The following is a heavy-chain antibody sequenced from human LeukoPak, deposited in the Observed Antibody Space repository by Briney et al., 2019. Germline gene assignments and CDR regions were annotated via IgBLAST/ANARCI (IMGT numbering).Heavy chain of an antibody. Sequence: GGSLRLSCAASGFNFRTFWMAWVRQAPGKGLEWVSYINTRSSSIDYPDSVKGRFTISRDNAKKSLYLQMDSLRAEDTAVYYCARDDGSYYYDSSGQYHALADYWGQGTLVTVSS. CDR1: GFNFRTFW. J-gene: IGHJ4*02. D-gene: IGHD3-22*01. CDR3: ARDDGSYYYDSSGQYHALADY. V-gene: IGHV3-48*04. CDR2: INTRSSSI.